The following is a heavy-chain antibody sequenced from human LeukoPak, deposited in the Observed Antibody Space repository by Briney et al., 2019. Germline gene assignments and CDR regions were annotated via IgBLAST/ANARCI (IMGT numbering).Heavy chain of an antibody. CDR3: ASTPPADDAFDI. CDR2: IIPIFGTA. V-gene: IGHV1-69*13. Sequence: SVTVSFKASGGTFSSYAISWVRQAPGQGLEWMGGIIPIFGTANYAQKFQGRVTITADESTSTAYMELSSLRSEDTAVYYCASTPPADDAFDIWGQGTMVTVSS. CDR1: GGTFSSYA. J-gene: IGHJ3*02.